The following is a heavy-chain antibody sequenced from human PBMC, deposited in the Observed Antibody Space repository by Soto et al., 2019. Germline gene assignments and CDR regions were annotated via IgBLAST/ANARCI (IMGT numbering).Heavy chain of an antibody. CDR3: AKGVEMATITDAFDI. Sequence: QVQLVESGGGVVQPGRSLRLSCAASGFTFSSYGMHWVRQAPGKGLEWVAVISYDGRNKYYADSVKGRFTISRDNSKNTLYLQMNSLRAEDTAVYYCAKGVEMATITDAFDIWGQGTMVTVSS. CDR1: GFTFSSYG. D-gene: IGHD5-12*01. V-gene: IGHV3-30*18. J-gene: IGHJ3*02. CDR2: ISYDGRNK.